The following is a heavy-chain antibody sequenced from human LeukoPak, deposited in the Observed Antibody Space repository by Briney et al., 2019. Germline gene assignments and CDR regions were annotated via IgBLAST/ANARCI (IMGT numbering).Heavy chain of an antibody. CDR1: GGSISSGSYY. D-gene: IGHD3-9*01. V-gene: IGHV4-61*02. J-gene: IGHJ3*02. CDR2: IYTSGST. CDR3: ARGLYDILTKDAFDI. Sequence: SETLSLTCTVPGGSISSGSYYWSWIRQPAGKGLEWIGRIYTSGSTNYNPSLKSRVTISVDTSKNQFSLKLSSVTAADTAVYYCARGLYDILTKDAFDIWGQGTMVTVSS.